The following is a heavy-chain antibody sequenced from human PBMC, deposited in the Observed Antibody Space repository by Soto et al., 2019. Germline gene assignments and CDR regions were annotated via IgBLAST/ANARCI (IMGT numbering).Heavy chain of an antibody. CDR3: ARLTSSRFPNLYV. D-gene: IGHD2-2*01. CDR1: GGSISSYY. CDR2: IYYSGST. Sequence: SETLSLTCNVSGGSISSYYWSWIRQPPGKGLEWIGFIYYSGSTDYNPSLKSRASVSIDTSKNQFSLNLTSVTAADTAVYYCARLTSSRFPNLYVCGKGTLVPVYS. J-gene: IGHJ4*02. V-gene: IGHV4-59*08.